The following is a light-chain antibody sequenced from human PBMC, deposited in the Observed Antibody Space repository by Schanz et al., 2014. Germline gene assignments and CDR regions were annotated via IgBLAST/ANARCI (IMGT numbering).Light chain of an antibody. J-gene: IGKJ4*01. CDR1: QSVSSSY. CDR2: DAS. CDR3: QQYYGAPLT. V-gene: IGKV3-20*01. Sequence: EIVLTQYPGTLSLSPGERATLSCRASQSVSSSYLAWYQQKPGQAPRLLIYDASRRATGVPDRFSGSGSGTDFTLTISSLQSEDVAVYYCQQYYGAPLTFGGGTKVELK.